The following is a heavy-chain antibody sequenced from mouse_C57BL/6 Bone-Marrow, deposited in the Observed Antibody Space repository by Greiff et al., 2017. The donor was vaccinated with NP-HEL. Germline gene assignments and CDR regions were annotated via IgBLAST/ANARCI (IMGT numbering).Heavy chain of an antibody. D-gene: IGHD2-4*01. CDR3: ARELYYDYDGYFDY. CDR1: GYTFTSYW. CDR2: IYPGSGST. Sequence: QVQLQQSGAELVKPGASVKMSCKASGYTFTSYWITWVKQRPGQGLEWIGDIYPGSGSTNYNEKFKSKATLTVDTSSSTAYMQLSSLTSEDSAVYYSARELYYDYDGYFDYWGQGTTLTVSS. J-gene: IGHJ2*01. V-gene: IGHV1-55*01.